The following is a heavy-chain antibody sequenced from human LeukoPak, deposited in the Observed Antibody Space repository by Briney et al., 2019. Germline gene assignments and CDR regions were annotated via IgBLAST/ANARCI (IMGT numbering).Heavy chain of an antibody. J-gene: IGHJ4*02. CDR3: AKDLGVGAYLLFDYITSGLDS. CDR2: ISPTGSTT. CDR1: GFSFSGHW. V-gene: IGHV3-74*01. Sequence: GGSLRLSCAASGFSFSGHWMHWARQLPGKGLVWVSRISPTGSTTSYADSVKGRFTVSRDNSKNTLYLQMNSLRPEDTAVYYCAKDLGVGAYLLFDYITSGLDSWGQGTLVTVSS. D-gene: IGHD2/OR15-2a*01.